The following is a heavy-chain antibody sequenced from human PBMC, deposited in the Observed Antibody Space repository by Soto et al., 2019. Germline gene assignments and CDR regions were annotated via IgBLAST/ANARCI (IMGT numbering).Heavy chain of an antibody. CDR3: ARPFKGGYSSSAGWFDP. Sequence: GESLKISCKGSGYSFTSYWISWVRQMPGKGLEWMGRIDPSDSYTNYSPSFQGHVTISADKSISTAYLQWSSLKASDTAMYFCARPFKGGYSSSAGWFDPWGQGTLVTVSS. CDR1: GYSFTSYW. CDR2: IDPSDSYT. J-gene: IGHJ5*02. V-gene: IGHV5-10-1*01. D-gene: IGHD6-6*01.